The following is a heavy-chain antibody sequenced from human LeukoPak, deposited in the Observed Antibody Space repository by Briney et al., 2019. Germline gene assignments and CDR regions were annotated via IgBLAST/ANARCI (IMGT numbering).Heavy chain of an antibody. CDR1: GYSISSGYY. CDR3: ARAGAWGFYLDFDH. J-gene: IGHJ4*02. V-gene: IGHV4-38-2*02. Sequence: SETLSLTCTVSGYSISSGYYWGWIRQPPGKGLDWIGIIYHSGSTYYNPSLKSRVTIAVDTSKNQFSLKLSAVSAADTAVYYFARAGAWGFYLDFDHWGQGTLVTVSS. CDR2: IYHSGST. D-gene: IGHD7-27*01.